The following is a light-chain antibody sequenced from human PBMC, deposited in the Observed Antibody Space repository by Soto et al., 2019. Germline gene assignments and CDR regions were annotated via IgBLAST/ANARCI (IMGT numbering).Light chain of an antibody. Sequence: QSALTQPPSASGSPGQSVTISCTGTSSDVGGYNYVSWYQQHPGKAPKLMIYEVSKRPSAVPDRYTGSKSGNTAALTVSGLQAEDEADYYRSSYAGSNKLVFGGGTKVAAL. CDR1: SSDVGGYNY. CDR2: EVS. V-gene: IGLV2-8*01. CDR3: SSYAGSNKLV. J-gene: IGLJ2*01.